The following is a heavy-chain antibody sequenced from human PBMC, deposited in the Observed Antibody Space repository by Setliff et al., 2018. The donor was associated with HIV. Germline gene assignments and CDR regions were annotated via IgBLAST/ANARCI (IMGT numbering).Heavy chain of an antibody. V-gene: IGHV4-4*02. CDR3: ARGLATGLYYYYYYMDV. CDR1: GGSISSVNW. Sequence: LSLTCAVSGGSISSVNWWSWVRQPPGKGLEWIGYIYYSGSTNYNPSLKSRVTISVDTSKNQFSLKLSSVTAADTAVYYCARGLATGLYYYYYYMDVWGKGTTVTAP. D-gene: IGHD1-1*01. CDR2: IYYSGST. J-gene: IGHJ6*03.